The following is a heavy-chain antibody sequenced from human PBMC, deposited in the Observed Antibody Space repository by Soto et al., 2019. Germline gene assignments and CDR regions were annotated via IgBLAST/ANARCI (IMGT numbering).Heavy chain of an antibody. D-gene: IGHD4-17*01. CDR3: ARRIYVTTLTTYFNY. CDR1: GGSISSSSYY. CDR2: IYYSGST. V-gene: IGHV4-39*01. Sequence: PETLSLTCTVSGGSISSSSYYWGWIRQPPGKGLEWIGSIYYSGSTYYNPSLKSRVTISVDTSKNQFSLKLSSGTAADTAVYYCARRIYVTTLTTYFNYSGQVTLVTVSS. J-gene: IGHJ4*02.